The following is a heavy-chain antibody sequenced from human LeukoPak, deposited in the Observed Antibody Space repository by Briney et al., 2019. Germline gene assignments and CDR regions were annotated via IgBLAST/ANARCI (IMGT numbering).Heavy chain of an antibody. J-gene: IGHJ6*02. D-gene: IGHD2-2*01. Sequence: ASVTVSFTASGGTFSSYAISWVRQAPGQGLEWMGGIIPIFGIAHYAQKFQGRVTITADKSTSTAYMELSSLRSEDTAVYYCASDPSPPNFDMDVWGQGTTVTVSS. V-gene: IGHV1-69*10. CDR1: GGTFSSYA. CDR2: IIPIFGIA. CDR3: ASDPSPPNFDMDV.